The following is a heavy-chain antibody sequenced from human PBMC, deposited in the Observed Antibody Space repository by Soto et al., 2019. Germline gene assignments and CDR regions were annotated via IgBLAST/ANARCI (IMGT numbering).Heavy chain of an antibody. V-gene: IGHV3-9*01. CDR2: ISWNSGSV. CDR3: AKAGGQSSSWFDYNGYDY. J-gene: IGHJ4*02. CDR1: GFTFDDYA. D-gene: IGHD6-13*01. Sequence: GGSLRLSCAASGFTFDDYAMHWVRQVPGKGLEWVSGISWNSGSVAYADSVKGRFTVSRDNAKNSLYLQMNSLRGEDTALYYCAKAGGQSSSWFDYNGYDYWGQGTLVTVSS.